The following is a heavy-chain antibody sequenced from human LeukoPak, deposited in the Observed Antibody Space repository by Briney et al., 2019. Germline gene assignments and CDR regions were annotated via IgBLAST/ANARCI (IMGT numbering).Heavy chain of an antibody. Sequence: SETLSLTCAVYGGSFRGYYWSWIRQPPGKGLEWIGEINHSGSTNYNPSLKSRVTISVDTSKNQFSLKLSSVTAADTAVYYCARGGPTTVTTISQPFDYWGQGTLVTVSS. CDR3: ARGGPTTVTTISQPFDY. V-gene: IGHV4-34*01. CDR1: GGSFRGYY. D-gene: IGHD4-17*01. J-gene: IGHJ4*02. CDR2: INHSGST.